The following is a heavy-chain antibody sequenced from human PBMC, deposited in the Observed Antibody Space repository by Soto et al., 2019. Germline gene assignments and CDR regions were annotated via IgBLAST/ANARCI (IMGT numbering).Heavy chain of an antibody. Sequence: ASVKVSCKASGGTFSSYPISWVRQAPGQGLEWMGRIIPILGIANYAQKFQGRVTITADKSTSTAYMELSSLRSEDTAVYYCARDWGSSGWPGVFFADYWGQGTLVTVSS. V-gene: IGHV1-69*04. J-gene: IGHJ4*02. CDR1: GGTFSSYP. CDR3: ARDWGSSGWPGVFFADY. D-gene: IGHD6-19*01. CDR2: IIPILGIA.